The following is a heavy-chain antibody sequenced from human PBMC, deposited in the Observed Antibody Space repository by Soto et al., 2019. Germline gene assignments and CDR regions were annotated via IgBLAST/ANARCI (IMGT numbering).Heavy chain of an antibody. Sequence: QVQLQESGPRLVKPSQTLSLACTVSDGSVSRGGYYWSWLRQSPGKGLEWIGNIYYTGRTSYNPSLKSRVTISLETSKRQFSLRLASVSAADTALYYCAREGSYHYFDYWGQGALVTVSS. CDR1: DGSVSRGGYY. V-gene: IGHV4-31*03. CDR3: AREGSYHYFDY. CDR2: IYYTGRT. J-gene: IGHJ4*02. D-gene: IGHD1-26*01.